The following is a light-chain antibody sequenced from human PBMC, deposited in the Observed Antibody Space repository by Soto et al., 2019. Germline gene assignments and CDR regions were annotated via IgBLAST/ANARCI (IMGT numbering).Light chain of an antibody. CDR1: SSDVGGYNY. Sequence: QSVLTQPASVSGSPGQSITISCTGTSSDVGGYNYVSWYQQDPGKAPKLRIYDVTNRPAGVSNRFSGSKSGNTASLTISGLQAEDEADYYCTSYTSSITRYVFGGGTKLTVL. CDR2: DVT. V-gene: IGLV2-14*01. J-gene: IGLJ3*02. CDR3: TSYTSSITRYV.